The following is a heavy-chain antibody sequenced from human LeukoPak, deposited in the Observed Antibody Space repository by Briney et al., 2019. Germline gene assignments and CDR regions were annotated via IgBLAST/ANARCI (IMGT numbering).Heavy chain of an antibody. J-gene: IGHJ4*02. CDR3: ARDRGYFDN. V-gene: IGHV3-21*01. CDR1: GFNFSIYS. CDR2: ITSSSNYI. Sequence: PGGSLRLSCAASGFNFSIYSMNWVRQAPGKGLEWLSSITSSSNYIYYADSVKGRFTISRDNVQNSLYLQMTSLRAEDTAMYYCARDRGYFDNWGQGTLVTVSS.